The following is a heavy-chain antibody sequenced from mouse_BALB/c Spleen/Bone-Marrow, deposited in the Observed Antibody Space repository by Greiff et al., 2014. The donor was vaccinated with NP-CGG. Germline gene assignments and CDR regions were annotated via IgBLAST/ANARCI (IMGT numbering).Heavy chain of an antibody. V-gene: IGHV14-3*02. D-gene: IGHD2-3*01. Sequence: VQLQQPGAELVKPGASVKLSCTASGFNIKDTYMHWVKQRPEQGLEWIGRIDPANGNTKYDPKFQGKATITADTSSNTAHLHLRSLTSEDTAVYYCANDWFAYWGQGTLVTVSA. CDR2: IDPANGNT. J-gene: IGHJ3*01. CDR3: ANDWFAY. CDR1: GFNIKDTY.